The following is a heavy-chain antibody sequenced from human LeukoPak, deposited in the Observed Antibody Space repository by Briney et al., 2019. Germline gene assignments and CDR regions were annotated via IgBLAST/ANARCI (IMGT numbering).Heavy chain of an antibody. CDR3: VRVTTGTVDY. CDR2: IYYTGDT. Sequence: SETLSLTCTVSGGSISSYNWGWIRQPPGKGLEWIGYIYYTGDTNYIPSLKSRVTISVDTSKNQFSLRLSSVTAADTAVYYCVRVTTGTVDYWGQGTLVTVSS. CDR1: GGSISSYN. J-gene: IGHJ4*02. V-gene: IGHV4-59*01. D-gene: IGHD1-1*01.